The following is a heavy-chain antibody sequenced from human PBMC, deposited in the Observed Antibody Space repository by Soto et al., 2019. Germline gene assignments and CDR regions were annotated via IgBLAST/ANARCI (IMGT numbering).Heavy chain of an antibody. CDR3: VIDYSSFPDF. Sequence: QVQLVQSGAEVKKLGASVKVSCQTSGYSFTRYGLSWVRQAPGQGLEWMGWISPFNGNTNYAHNFSGKSTMTTDTSTNTAYLEVRSLTYDDTAVYFCVIDYSSFPDFWGQGTLVTVSS. D-gene: IGHD4-4*01. CDR1: GYSFTRYG. V-gene: IGHV1-18*01. J-gene: IGHJ4*02. CDR2: ISPFNGNT.